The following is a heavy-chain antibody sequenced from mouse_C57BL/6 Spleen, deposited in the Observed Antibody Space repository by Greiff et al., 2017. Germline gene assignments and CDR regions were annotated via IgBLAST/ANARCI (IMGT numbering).Heavy chain of an antibody. D-gene: IGHD2-4*01. V-gene: IGHV1-52*01. CDR2: IDPSDSET. CDR3: ARSITTRGFYAMDY. J-gene: IGHJ4*01. Sequence: QVQLQQPGAELVRPGSSVKLSCKASGYTFTSYWMHWVKQRPIQGLEWIGNIDPSDSETHYNQKFKDKATLTVDKSSSTAYMQLSSLTSEDSAVYYCARSITTRGFYAMDYWGQGTSVTVSS. CDR1: GYTFTSYW.